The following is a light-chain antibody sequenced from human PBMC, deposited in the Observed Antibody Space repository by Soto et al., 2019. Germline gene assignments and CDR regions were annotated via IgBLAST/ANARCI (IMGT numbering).Light chain of an antibody. Sequence: DIQMTQSPSSLSASVGDRITINCRASQSVSKYLNWYQHKLGKAPELLIYAASSLYSGVPSRFSGSGSGTYVTLTNSTLQPEDSASYYCQQTYTSPGTFGQGTKVEIK. J-gene: IGKJ1*01. CDR1: QSVSKY. V-gene: IGKV1-39*01. CDR3: QQTYTSPGT. CDR2: AAS.